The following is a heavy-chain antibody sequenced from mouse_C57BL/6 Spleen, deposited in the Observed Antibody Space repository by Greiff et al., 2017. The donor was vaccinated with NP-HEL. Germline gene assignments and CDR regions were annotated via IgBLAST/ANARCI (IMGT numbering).Heavy chain of an antibody. CDR3: AHYGSSYYYAMDY. CDR1: GYTFTSYW. J-gene: IGHJ4*01. V-gene: IGHV1-64*01. CDR2: IHPNSGST. Sequence: QVQLQQPGAELVKPGASVKLSCKASGYTFTSYWMHWVKQRPGQGLEWIGMIHPNSGSTNYNEKFKSKATLTVDKSSSTAYMQLSSLTSEDSAVYYCAHYGSSYYYAMDYWGQGTSVTVSS. D-gene: IGHD1-1*01.